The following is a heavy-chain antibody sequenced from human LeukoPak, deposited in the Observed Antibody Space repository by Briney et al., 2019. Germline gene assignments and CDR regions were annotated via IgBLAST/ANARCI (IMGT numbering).Heavy chain of an antibody. Sequence: GGSLRLSCAASGFTFSSYWMHWVRQVPGKGLVWVSRPNTDGSSTSYADSVKGRFTISRDNARNTLYLQMNSLRAEDSAVYYCARDDAFRGVGMDVWGQGTTVTVSS. CDR3: ARDDAFRGVGMDV. D-gene: IGHD3-16*01. CDR2: PNTDGSST. CDR1: GFTFSSYW. J-gene: IGHJ6*02. V-gene: IGHV3-74*01.